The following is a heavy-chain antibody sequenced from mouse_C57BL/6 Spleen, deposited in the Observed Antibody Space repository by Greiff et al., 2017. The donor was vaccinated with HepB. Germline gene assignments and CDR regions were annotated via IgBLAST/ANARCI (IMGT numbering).Heavy chain of an antibody. CDR2: ISYDGSN. V-gene: IGHV3-6*01. D-gene: IGHD1-1*01. J-gene: IGHJ1*03. CDR1: GYSITSGYY. CDR3: AREDLITTVESHWYFDV. Sequence: ESGPGLVKPSQSLSLTCSVTGYSITSGYYWNWIRQFPGNKLEWMGYISYDGSNNYNPSLKNRISITRDTSKNQFFLKLNSVTTEDTATYYCAREDLITTVESHWYFDVWGTGTTVTVSS.